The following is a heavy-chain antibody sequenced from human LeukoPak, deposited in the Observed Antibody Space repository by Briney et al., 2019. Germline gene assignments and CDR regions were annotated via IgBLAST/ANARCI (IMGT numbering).Heavy chain of an antibody. Sequence: PGGSLRLSCTASGLSFSGQWMNWVRQSPGQGLEWVANIKYDGSEKYYVDSVKGRFTISREDAKNSLSLQMDSVRPEDTAVYYCAFNNNIKYWGQGTLVIVSS. V-gene: IGHV3-7*01. J-gene: IGHJ4*02. CDR1: GLSFSGQW. CDR3: AFNNNIKY. D-gene: IGHD1-14*01. CDR2: IKYDGSEK.